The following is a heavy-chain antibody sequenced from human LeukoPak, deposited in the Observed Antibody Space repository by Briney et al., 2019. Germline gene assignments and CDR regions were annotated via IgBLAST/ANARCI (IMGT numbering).Heavy chain of an antibody. D-gene: IGHD6-13*01. CDR2: VHPGDSDT. J-gene: IGHJ3*02. Sequence: PGTSLKISCRGSGYSFTSYWIGWVRQMPGKGLEWMGIVHPGDSDTRYSPSFQGQVTISADKSITTAYLQWSSLKASDTAMFYCARLAGGSSPPLRDAFDIWGQGTMVTVSS. CDR1: GYSFTSYW. CDR3: ARLAGGSSPPLRDAFDI. V-gene: IGHV5-51*01.